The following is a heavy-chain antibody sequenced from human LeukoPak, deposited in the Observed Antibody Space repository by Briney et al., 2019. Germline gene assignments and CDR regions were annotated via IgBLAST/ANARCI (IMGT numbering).Heavy chain of an antibody. CDR2: IYSGGST. Sequence: PGGSLRLSCAASGFTVSSNYMSWVRQAPGKGLEWVSVIYSGGSTYYADSVKGRFTISRDNSKNTLYLQVNSLRAEDTAVYYCARDSRSSPLGYWGQGTLVTVSS. V-gene: IGHV3-53*01. CDR3: ARDSRSSPLGY. D-gene: IGHD1-26*01. J-gene: IGHJ4*02. CDR1: GFTVSSNY.